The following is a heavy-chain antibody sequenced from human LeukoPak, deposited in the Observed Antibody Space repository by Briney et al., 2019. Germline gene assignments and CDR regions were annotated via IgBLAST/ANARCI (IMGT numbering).Heavy chain of an antibody. CDR3: ARGRDSAGYTFEY. Sequence: KYGESLQISCQGSGFSFTRYWIGWVRQVPGKGLEWMGLIYPGDADTRYSPSFQGQVTISADKSISTAYLQWSSLEASDTAMYYCARGRDSAGYTFEYWGQGTLVTVSS. CDR2: IYPGDADT. J-gene: IGHJ4*02. D-gene: IGHD3-16*02. V-gene: IGHV5-51*01. CDR1: GFSFTRYW.